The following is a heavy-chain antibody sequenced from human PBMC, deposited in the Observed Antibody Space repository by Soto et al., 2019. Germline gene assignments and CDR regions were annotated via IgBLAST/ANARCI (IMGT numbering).Heavy chain of an antibody. D-gene: IGHD2-2*01. V-gene: IGHV4-39*07. CDR1: GGPITNPSYH. CDR3: ARWSQDRVVGPADGLGY. Sequence: VSGGPITNPSYHLSFKRQPPGKGLEWIGPIHYSGSTNYNPSLKSRVTISVDTSKNQFSLKLSSVTAADTAVYYCARWSQDRVVGPADGLGYW. J-gene: IGHJ4*01. CDR2: IHYSGST.